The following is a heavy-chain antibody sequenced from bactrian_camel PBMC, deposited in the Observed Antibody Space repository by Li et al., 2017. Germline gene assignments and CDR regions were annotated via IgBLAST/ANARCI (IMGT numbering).Heavy chain of an antibody. CDR2: IWPYENVT. Sequence: HVQLVESGGGSVEVGGSLTLSCTIFRGTYTSICMGWFRQSPGDERDGVAAIWPYENVTFYSDSVKGRFAISRDNVKDVVYLQMNDLKPEDTGMYYCAADWSTYHKRSVYDGGCRGESSGQGTQVTVS. D-gene: IGHD7*01. CDR1: RGTYTSIC. J-gene: IGHJ4*01. V-gene: IGHV3-3*01.